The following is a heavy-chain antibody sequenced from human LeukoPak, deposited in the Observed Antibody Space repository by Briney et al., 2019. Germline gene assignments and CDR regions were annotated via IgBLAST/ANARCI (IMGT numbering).Heavy chain of an antibody. Sequence: GASVKVSYKASGYNFISYYMHWVRQAPGQGLEWVGIINPSGGSTSYAQKFQDRVTMTRDTSTSTVYMELSSLKSEDTAVYYCAREDVVLVDAVRYYYYGMDVWGQGTTVTVSS. CDR3: AREDVVLVDAVRYYYYGMDV. CDR1: GYNFISYY. CDR2: INPSGGST. J-gene: IGHJ6*02. D-gene: IGHD2-8*01. V-gene: IGHV1-46*01.